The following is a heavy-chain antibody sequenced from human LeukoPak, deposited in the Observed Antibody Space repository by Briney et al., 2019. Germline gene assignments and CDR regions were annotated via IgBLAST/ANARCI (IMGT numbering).Heavy chain of an antibody. Sequence: GRSLRLSCAASGFSFSSYGMHWVRQAPGKGLEWVAVVSYDGTNKYYGDSVKGRFTISRDNAKNTLYLQMNSLRAEDTAVYYCARGLSGYASSLGYWGQGTLVTVSA. CDR2: VSYDGTNK. J-gene: IGHJ4*02. D-gene: IGHD6-6*01. V-gene: IGHV3-30*03. CDR3: ARGLSGYASSLGY. CDR1: GFSFSSYG.